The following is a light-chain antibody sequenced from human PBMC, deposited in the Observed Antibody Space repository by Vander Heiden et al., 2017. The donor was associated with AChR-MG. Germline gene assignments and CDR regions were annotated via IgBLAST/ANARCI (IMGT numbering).Light chain of an antibody. J-gene: IGKJ2*01. V-gene: IGKV1-39*01. CDR1: RSIDNF. Sequence: IQMTQSPSSLSASVGDRVTINGRASRSIDNFLNWYQQKPGKAPKLLIYGASSLQSGVSSRFSGSGSGTDFTLTISSLQPEDFASYYCQQSYSSLYTFGQGTKLEIK. CDR3: QQSYSSLYT. CDR2: GAS.